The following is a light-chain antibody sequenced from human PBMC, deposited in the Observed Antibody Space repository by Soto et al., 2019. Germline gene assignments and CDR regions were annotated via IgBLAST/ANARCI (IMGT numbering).Light chain of an antibody. J-gene: IGLJ1*01. Sequence: QSALTQPRSVSGSPGQSVTISCTGTSSDVGGYNYVSWYQQHPGKAPKLMIYDVTKWPSGVPDRFSGSKSGNTASLTISGLQAEDEADYYAGSYTFDVFGSGTKVTVL. CDR2: DVT. CDR3: GSYTFDV. V-gene: IGLV2-11*01. CDR1: SSDVGGYNY.